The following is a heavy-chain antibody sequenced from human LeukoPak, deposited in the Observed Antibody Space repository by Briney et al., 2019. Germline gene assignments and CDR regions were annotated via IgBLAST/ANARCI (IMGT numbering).Heavy chain of an antibody. Sequence: SETLSLTCTVSGVSISSSNSYWGWIRQPPGKGLEWIANIYYSGSTYFNPSLKSRLTISIDTSKNQFSLKLTSVTAADTAVYYCARLVPPGWFDPWGQRTLVTVSS. CDR3: ARLVPPGWFDP. CDR2: IYYSGST. CDR1: GVSISSSNSY. J-gene: IGHJ5*02. V-gene: IGHV4-39*01.